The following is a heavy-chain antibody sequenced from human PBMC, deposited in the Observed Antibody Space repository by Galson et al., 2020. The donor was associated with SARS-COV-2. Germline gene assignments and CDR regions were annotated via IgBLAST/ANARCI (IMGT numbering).Heavy chain of an antibody. CDR1: GYSFTSYW. CDR3: ARFQSIAARPGYFQH. D-gene: IGHD6-6*01. J-gene: IGHJ1*01. Sequence: HGESLKISCKGSGYSFTSYWISWVRQMPGKGLEWMGRIDPSDSYTNYSPSFQGHVTISADKSISTAYLQWSSLKASDTAMYYCARFQSIAARPGYFQHWGQGTLVTVSS. CDR2: IDPSDSYT. V-gene: IGHV5-10-1*01.